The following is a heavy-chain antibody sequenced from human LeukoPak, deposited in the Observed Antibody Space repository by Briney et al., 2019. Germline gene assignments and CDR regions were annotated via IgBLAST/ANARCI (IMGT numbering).Heavy chain of an antibody. J-gene: IGHJ4*02. D-gene: IGHD4-23*01. CDR2: INHSGST. CDR1: GGSFSGYY. CDR3: AREDYGGNSRFEY. V-gene: IGHV4-34*01. Sequence: SESLSLTCAVYGGSFSGYYWSWIRQPPGKGLEWIGEINHSGSTNYNPSLKSRVTISVDTSKNQFSLKLSSVTAADTAVYYRAREDYGGNSRFEYWGQGTLVTVSS.